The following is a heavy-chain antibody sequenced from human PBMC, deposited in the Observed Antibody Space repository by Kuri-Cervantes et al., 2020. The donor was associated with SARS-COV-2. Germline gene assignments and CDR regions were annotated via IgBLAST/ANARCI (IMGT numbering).Heavy chain of an antibody. J-gene: IGHJ4*02. D-gene: IGHD5-18*01. Sequence: GTLTLTCAASGLTFSSYAMSWVRQAPGKGLECVSAISGSGGSTYYADSVKGRFTISRDNSKNTLYLQMNSLRAEDTAVYYCAKGAATAMVFGVKQFQYLGQGTLVTVSS. CDR2: ISGSGGST. V-gene: IGHV3-23*01. CDR1: GLTFSSYA. CDR3: AKGAATAMVFGVKQFQY.